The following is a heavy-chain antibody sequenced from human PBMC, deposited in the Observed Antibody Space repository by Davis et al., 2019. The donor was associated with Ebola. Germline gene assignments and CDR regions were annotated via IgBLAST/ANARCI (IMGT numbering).Heavy chain of an antibody. CDR2: IKQDGSEK. V-gene: IGHV3-7*01. D-gene: IGHD3-3*01. CDR1: GFTFSSYW. CDR3: ARVYYDFWSGHYYYYYGMDV. J-gene: IGHJ6*02. Sequence: GESLKISCAASGFTFSSYWMSWVRQAPGKGLEWVANIKQDGSEKYYVDSVKGRFTISRDNAKNSLYLQMNSLRAEDTAVYYCARVYYDFWSGHYYYYYGMDVWGQGTTVTVSS.